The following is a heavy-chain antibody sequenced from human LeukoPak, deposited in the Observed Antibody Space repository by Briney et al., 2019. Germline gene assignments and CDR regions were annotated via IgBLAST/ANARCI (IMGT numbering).Heavy chain of an antibody. J-gene: IGHJ4*02. V-gene: IGHV3-48*01. D-gene: IGHD3-22*01. CDR2: ISSSSSTI. Sequence: GGSLRLSCAASGFTFSSYSMNWVRQAPGKGLEWVSYISSSSSTIYYADSVKGRFTISRDNAKNSLYLQMNSLRAEDTAVYYCAKDLGDSSGYYSDFWGQGTLVTVSS. CDR3: AKDLGDSSGYYSDF. CDR1: GFTFSSYS.